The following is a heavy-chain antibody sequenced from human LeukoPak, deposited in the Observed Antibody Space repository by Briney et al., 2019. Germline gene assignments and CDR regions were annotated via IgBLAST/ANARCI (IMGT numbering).Heavy chain of an antibody. CDR2: IYYSGST. D-gene: IGHD3-10*01. J-gene: IGHJ4*02. CDR3: ARHSALWFGESSFDY. CDR1: GGSISSYY. V-gene: IGHV4-59*08. Sequence: PSETLSLTCTVSGGSISSYYWSWIRQPPGKGLEWIGYIYYSGSTNYNPPLKSRVTISVDTSKNQFSLKLSSVAAADTAVYYCARHSALWFGESSFDYWGQGTLVTVSS.